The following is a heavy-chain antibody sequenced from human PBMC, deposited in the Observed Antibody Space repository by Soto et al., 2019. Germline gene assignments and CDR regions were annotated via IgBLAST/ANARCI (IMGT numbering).Heavy chain of an antibody. D-gene: IGHD2-2*01. J-gene: IGHJ6*02. Sequence: QVQLVQSGAEVKKPGSSVKVSCQASGGTFSSYAISWVRQAPGQGLEWMGGIIPISGTANYAQKFQGRVTITADESTSTAYMELSSLRSEATAVYYCARSQGSSTSLEIYYYYYYGMDVWGQGTTVTVSS. CDR2: IIPISGTA. CDR1: GGTFSSYA. V-gene: IGHV1-69*01. CDR3: ARSQGSSTSLEIYYYYYYGMDV.